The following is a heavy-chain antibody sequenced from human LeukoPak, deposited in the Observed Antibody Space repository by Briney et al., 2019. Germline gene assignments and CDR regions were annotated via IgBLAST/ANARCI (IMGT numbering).Heavy chain of an antibody. CDR3: ARDFTYDILTGYYNRGCFDY. CDR2: IYTSGST. V-gene: IGHV4-61*02. CDR1: GGSISSGSYY. D-gene: IGHD3-9*01. J-gene: IGHJ4*02. Sequence: TSQTLSLTCTVSGGSISSGSYYWSWIRQPAGKGLEWIGRIYTSGSTNYNPSLKSRVTISVDTSKNQFSLKLSSVTAADTAVYYCARDFTYDILTGYYNRGCFDYWGQGTLVTVSS.